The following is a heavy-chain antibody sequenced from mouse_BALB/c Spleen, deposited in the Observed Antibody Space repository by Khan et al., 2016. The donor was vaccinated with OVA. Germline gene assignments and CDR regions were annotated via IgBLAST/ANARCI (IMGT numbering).Heavy chain of an antibody. CDR2: IDPSKSET. J-gene: IGHJ3*01. V-gene: IGHV1S127*01. D-gene: IGHD1-1*01. CDR1: GYTFTSFW. CDR3: ARGGYGSPFAY. Sequence: QVQLQQSGPELVRPGASVKMSCKASGYTFTSFWIHWVKQRPGQGLEWIGMIDPSKSETRLNQKFKDKANLNVDKSSNTAYMQLSRLTSEDSAVYYWARGGYGSPFAYWGQGTLVTVSA.